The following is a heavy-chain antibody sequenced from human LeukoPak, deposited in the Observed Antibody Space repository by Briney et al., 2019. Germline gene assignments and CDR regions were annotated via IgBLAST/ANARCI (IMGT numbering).Heavy chain of an antibody. CDR3: ARVTYPDY. J-gene: IGHJ4*02. D-gene: IGHD2-2*01. CDR2: ISPNSGGT. CDR1: GYTFTTFY. V-gene: IGHV1-2*02. Sequence: GASVKVSCKASGYTFTTFYMHWVRQAPGQGLEWMGWISPNSGGTNYAQKFQGRVTMTRDTSISTAYMELSRLRSDDTAVYYCARVTYPDYWGQGTLVTVSS.